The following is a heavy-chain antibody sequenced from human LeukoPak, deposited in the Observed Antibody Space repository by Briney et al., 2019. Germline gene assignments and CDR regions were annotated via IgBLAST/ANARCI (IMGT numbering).Heavy chain of an antibody. V-gene: IGHV4-59*01. CDR3: ARDRIGTPGTTAAFDI. Sequence: SETLSLTCTVSGASISSYYWSWIRQPPGKGLQYIGYMHYSGSTNYNPSLKRRVSISIDTSENQFSLKLSSATAADTAVYYCARDRIGTPGTTAAFDIWGQGTLVTVSS. CDR2: MHYSGST. J-gene: IGHJ3*02. D-gene: IGHD1-1*01. CDR1: GASISSYY.